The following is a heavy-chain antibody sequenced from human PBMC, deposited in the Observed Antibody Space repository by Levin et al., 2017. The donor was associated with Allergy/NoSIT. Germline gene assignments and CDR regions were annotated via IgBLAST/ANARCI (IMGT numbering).Heavy chain of an antibody. CDR2: IYPGDSDT. Sequence: GGSLRLSCKGSGYSFTSYWIGWVRQMPGKGLEWMGIIYPGDSDTRYSPSFQGQVTISADKSISTAYLQWSSLKASDTAMYYCARLTMVRGVIITTYWYFDLWGRGTLVTVSS. V-gene: IGHV5-51*01. D-gene: IGHD3-10*01. CDR3: ARLTMVRGVIITTYWYFDL. J-gene: IGHJ2*01. CDR1: GYSFTSYW.